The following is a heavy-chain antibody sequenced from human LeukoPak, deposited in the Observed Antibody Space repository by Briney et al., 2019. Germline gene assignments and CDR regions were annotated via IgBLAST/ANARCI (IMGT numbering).Heavy chain of an antibody. D-gene: IGHD3-10*01. CDR3: ARVQRDVILWFGELLNTEYGMDV. CDR1: GYTFTSYG. CDR2: ISAYNGNT. J-gene: IGHJ6*02. V-gene: IGHV1-18*01. Sequence: ASVKVSCKASGYTFTSYGISWVRQAPGQGLEWMGWISAYNGNTNYAQKLQGRVTMTTDTSTSTAYMELRSLRSDDTAVYYCARVQRDVILWFGELLNTEYGMDVWGQGTTVTVSS.